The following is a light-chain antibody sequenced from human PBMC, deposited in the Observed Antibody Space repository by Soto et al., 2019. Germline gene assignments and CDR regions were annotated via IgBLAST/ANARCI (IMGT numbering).Light chain of an antibody. CDR2: DVS. V-gene: IGLV2-14*01. J-gene: IGLJ1*01. CDR1: TSDVGGYNY. Sequence: QSVLTQPASVSGSPGQSITISCTGATSDVGGYNYVSWYQQHPGKAPKLLIYDVSNRPSGVSNRFSASKSGNTASLTISGLQAEDEAYYYCSSSTSRGTYVFGTGTKVTVL. CDR3: SSSTSRGTYV.